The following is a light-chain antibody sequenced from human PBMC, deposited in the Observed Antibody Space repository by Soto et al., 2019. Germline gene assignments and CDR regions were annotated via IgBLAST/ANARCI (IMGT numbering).Light chain of an antibody. Sequence: QSVLTQPPSVSAAPGQKVTISCSGSTSNIGNNYVAWYQQLPGTVPKLLIYETNRRPSGIPDRFSGSKSGTSATLGITGLQTGDEADYYCGTWDPRLSAVVFGGGTQLTVL. CDR2: ETN. J-gene: IGLJ2*01. V-gene: IGLV1-51*02. CDR1: TSNIGNNY. CDR3: GTWDPRLSAVV.